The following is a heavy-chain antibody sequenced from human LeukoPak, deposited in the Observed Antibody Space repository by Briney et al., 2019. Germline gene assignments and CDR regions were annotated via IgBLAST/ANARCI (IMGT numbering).Heavy chain of an antibody. J-gene: IGHJ6*03. CDR3: ARVLDPQPGIAVACPTYPYYYYMDV. V-gene: IGHV1-18*01. CDR2: ISAYNGNT. Sequence: ASVKVSCKASGYTFTSYGISWVRQAPGQGLEWVGWISAYNGNTNYAQKLQGRVTMTTDTSTSTAYMELRSLRSDDTAVYYCARVLDPQPGIAVACPTYPYYYYMDVWGKGTTVTVSS. CDR1: GYTFTSYG. D-gene: IGHD6-19*01.